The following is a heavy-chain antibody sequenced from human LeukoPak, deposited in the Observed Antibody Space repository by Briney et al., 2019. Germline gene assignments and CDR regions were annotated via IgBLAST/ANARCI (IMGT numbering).Heavy chain of an antibody. J-gene: IGHJ6*02. V-gene: IGHV4-59*01. CDR1: GGSISSYY. CDR2: IYYSGST. Sequence: NPSETLSLTCTVSGGSISSYYWSWIRQPPGTGLEWIGYIYYSGSTNYNPSLKSRVTISVDTSKNQFSLKLSSVTAADTAVYYCARDSDSNYGYGMDVWGQGTTVTVSS. CDR3: ARDSDSNYGYGMDV. D-gene: IGHD4-11*01.